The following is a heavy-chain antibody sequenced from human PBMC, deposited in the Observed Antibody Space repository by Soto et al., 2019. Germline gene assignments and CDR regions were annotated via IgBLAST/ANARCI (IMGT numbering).Heavy chain of an antibody. CDR1: GGSISTSNW. D-gene: IGHD5-12*01. J-gene: IGHJ5*02. Sequence: PSETLSLTCAVSGGSISTSNWWSWVRQPPGKGLEWIGEVYRTGSTNYNPSLESRLTISVDKSKNQFSLKLSSVTAADTAVYYCARRLYSGYDYGWFDPWGQGTLVTVSS. CDR2: VYRTGST. V-gene: IGHV4-4*02. CDR3: ARRLYSGYDYGWFDP.